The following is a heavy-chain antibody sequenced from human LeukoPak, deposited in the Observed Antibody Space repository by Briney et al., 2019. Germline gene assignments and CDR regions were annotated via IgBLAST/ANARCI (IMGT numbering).Heavy chain of an antibody. D-gene: IGHD3-9*01. CDR2: ISPSGGST. V-gene: IGHV1-46*01. Sequence: ASVKVSCKAFGYTFTGYWMHWVRQAPGQGPEWMGVISPSGGSTIYAQKFKGRVTLTRDMSASTAYMELRSLRSDDTAVFYCARDRAYDILTGYYGTQSEMYYFDSWGQGTLVTVSS. J-gene: IGHJ4*02. CDR3: ARDRAYDILTGYYGTQSEMYYFDS. CDR1: GYTFTGYW.